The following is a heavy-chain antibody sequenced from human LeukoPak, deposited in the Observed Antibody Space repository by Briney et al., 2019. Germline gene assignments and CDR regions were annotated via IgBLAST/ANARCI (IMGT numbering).Heavy chain of an antibody. V-gene: IGHV3-33*01. CDR2: IWSDGTNR. J-gene: IGHJ4*02. D-gene: IGHD4-11*01. Sequence: PGGSLRLSCAASGFIFSHYALHWVRQAPGKGLEWVAVIWSDGTNRYYGDSVKGRFSISRDDSQKRVFLQMNNLRADDTAVYYCARDAQRGFDYSNSLQYWGQGALVTVSS. CDR1: GFIFSHYA. CDR3: ARDAQRGFDYSNSLQY.